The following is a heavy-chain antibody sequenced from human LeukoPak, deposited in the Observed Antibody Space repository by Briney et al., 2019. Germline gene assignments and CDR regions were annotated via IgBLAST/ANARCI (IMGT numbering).Heavy chain of an antibody. Sequence: GGSLRLSCAASGFTFSSYGMHWVRQAPGKGLEWVAVIWYDGSNKYYADSVKGRFTISRDNSKNTLYLQMNSLRAEDTAVYYCAKEEVEMATTYFDYWGPGTLVTVSS. V-gene: IGHV3-33*06. J-gene: IGHJ4*02. CDR1: GFTFSSYG. D-gene: IGHD5-24*01. CDR3: AKEEVEMATTYFDY. CDR2: IWYDGSNK.